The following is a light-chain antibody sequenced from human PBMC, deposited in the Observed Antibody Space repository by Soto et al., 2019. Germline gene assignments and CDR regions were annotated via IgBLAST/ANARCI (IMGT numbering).Light chain of an antibody. CDR2: EGS. CDR3: CSYAGSNILV. Sequence: QSALTQPASVSGSPGQSITISCTGTSSDVGSYNLVSWYQQHPGKAPKLMIYEGSKRPSGVSNRFSGSKPGNTASLTISGLQAEDEADYYCCSYAGSNILVFGGGTKLTVL. J-gene: IGLJ2*01. CDR1: SSDVGSYNL. V-gene: IGLV2-23*01.